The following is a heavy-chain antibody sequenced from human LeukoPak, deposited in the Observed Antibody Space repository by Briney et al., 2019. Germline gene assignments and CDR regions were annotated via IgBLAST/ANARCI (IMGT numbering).Heavy chain of an antibody. CDR1: GGSISSYY. Sequence: SETLSLTCTVSGGSISSYYWSWIRQPAGKGLEWIGRIYTSGSANYNPSLKSRVTMSVDTSKNQFSLKLSSVAAADTAVYYCARVIAAAGSYYYYTMDVWGQGTTVTVSS. CDR3: ARVIAAAGSYYYYTMDV. D-gene: IGHD6-13*01. J-gene: IGHJ6*02. CDR2: IYTSGSA. V-gene: IGHV4-4*07.